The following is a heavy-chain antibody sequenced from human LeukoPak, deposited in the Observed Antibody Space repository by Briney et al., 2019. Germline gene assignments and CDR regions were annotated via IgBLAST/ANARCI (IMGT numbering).Heavy chain of an antibody. CDR1: GGSISSGGYS. J-gene: IGHJ4*02. CDR3: ARTYMVRGVIIEAFDY. CDR2: IYHSGST. Sequence: HPSQTLSLTCAVSGGSISSGGYSWSWIRQPPGKGLEWNGYIYHSGSTYYNPSLKSRVTISVDRSKNQFSLRLSSVTAADTAVYYCARTYMVRGVIIEAFDYWGQGTLVTVSS. D-gene: IGHD3-10*01. V-gene: IGHV4-30-2*01.